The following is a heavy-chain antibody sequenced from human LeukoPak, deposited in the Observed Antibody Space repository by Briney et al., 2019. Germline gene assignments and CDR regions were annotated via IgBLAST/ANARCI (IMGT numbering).Heavy chain of an antibody. J-gene: IGHJ5*02. V-gene: IGHV4-59*12. Sequence: SETLSLTCTVSGGSISSYYWSWIRQPPGKGLEWIGYIYYSGSTNYNPSLKSRVTISVDTSKNQFSLKLSSVTAADTAVYYCARDFRFRDFWSGYYSGGWFDPRGQGTLVTVSS. CDR3: ARDFRFRDFWSGYYSGGWFDP. CDR1: GGSISSYY. CDR2: IYYSGST. D-gene: IGHD3-3*01.